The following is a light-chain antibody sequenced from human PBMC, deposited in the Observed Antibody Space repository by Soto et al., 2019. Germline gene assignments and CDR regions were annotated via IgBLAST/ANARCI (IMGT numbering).Light chain of an antibody. V-gene: IGLV2-14*01. CDR2: AVT. CDR3: SSYTSSSTL. Sequence: QSALAQAASVSGSPGQSITISCTGTSSDVGGYNYVSWYQQHPGKAPKLMIYAVTDRPSGVSSRFSGSKSGNTASLTISGLQAEDEADYYCSSYTSSSTLLGTGTKATVL. CDR1: SSDVGGYNY. J-gene: IGLJ1*01.